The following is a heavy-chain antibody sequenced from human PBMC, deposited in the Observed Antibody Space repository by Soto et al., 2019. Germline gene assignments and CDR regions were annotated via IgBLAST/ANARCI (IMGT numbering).Heavy chain of an antibody. J-gene: IGHJ6*03. CDR3: AKDLYGSGPDTYYYYYMDV. V-gene: IGHV3-23*01. CDR1: GFTFSSYA. Sequence: GGSLRLSCAASGFTFSSYAMSWVRQAPGKGLEWVSAISGSGGSTYYADSVKGRFTISRDNSKNTLYLQMNSLRAEDTAVYYCAKDLYGSGPDTYYYYYMDVWGKGTTVTVSS. CDR2: ISGSGGST. D-gene: IGHD3-10*01.